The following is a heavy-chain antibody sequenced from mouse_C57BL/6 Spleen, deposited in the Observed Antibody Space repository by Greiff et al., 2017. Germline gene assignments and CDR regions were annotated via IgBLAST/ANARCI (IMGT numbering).Heavy chain of an antibody. CDR3: ARREGDFDY. J-gene: IGHJ2*01. CDR1: GYTFTSYW. V-gene: IGHV1-50*01. CDR2: IDPSDSYT. Sequence: QVQLQQSGAELVKPGASVKLSCKASGYTFTSYWMQWVKQRPGQGLEWIGEIDPSDSYTNYNQKFKGKATLTVDTSSSTAYMQLSSLTSEDSAVYYCARREGDFDYWGQGTTLTVSS.